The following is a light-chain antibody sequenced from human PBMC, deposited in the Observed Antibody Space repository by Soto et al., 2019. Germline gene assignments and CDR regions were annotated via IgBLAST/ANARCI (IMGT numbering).Light chain of an antibody. J-gene: IGLJ1*01. CDR2: EVS. CDR1: SSDVGAYNY. Sequence: QSALTQPPSASGSPGQSVTISCTGTSSDVGAYNYVSWYQQLPGKSPKLIIYEVSNRPSWVPDRFSGSKSVNTASLTVSGLQAEDEADYYCTSYAGTYSFFYVFGNGNKVTVL. V-gene: IGLV2-8*01. CDR3: TSYAGTYSFFYV.